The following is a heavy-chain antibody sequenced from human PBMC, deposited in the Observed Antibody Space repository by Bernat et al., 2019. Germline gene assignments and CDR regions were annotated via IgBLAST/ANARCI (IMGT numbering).Heavy chain of an antibody. V-gene: IGHV4-39*01. J-gene: IGHJ6*03. CDR3: ARAPLKYSSSWYSDYYYYYMDV. Sequence: QLQLQESGPGLVKPSETLSLTCTVSGGSISSSSYYWGWIRQPPGKGLEWIGSIYYSGSTYYNPSLKSRVTISVDTSKNQFSLKLSSVTAADTAVYYCARAPLKYSSSWYSDYYYYYMDVWGKGTTVTVSS. CDR1: GGSISSSSYY. D-gene: IGHD6-13*01. CDR2: IYYSGST.